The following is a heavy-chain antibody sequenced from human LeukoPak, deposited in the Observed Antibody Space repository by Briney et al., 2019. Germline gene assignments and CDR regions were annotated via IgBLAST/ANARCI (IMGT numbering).Heavy chain of an antibody. J-gene: IGHJ4*02. CDR2: INSDESST. D-gene: IGHD3-9*01. V-gene: IGHV3-74*01. Sequence: GGSLRLSCAASGFTFSTYWMHWVRQAPGKGLVWVSRINSDESSTTYADSVKGRFTISRDNAKNTLYLQMNSLRAEDTAVYHCARGSSTAYYGFFDYWGQGTLVTVSS. CDR3: ARGSSTAYYGFFDY. CDR1: GFTFSTYW.